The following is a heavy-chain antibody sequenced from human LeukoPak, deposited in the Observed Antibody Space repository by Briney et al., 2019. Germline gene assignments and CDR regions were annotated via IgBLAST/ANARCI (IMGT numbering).Heavy chain of an antibody. CDR3: ARSGIGPHGFDY. J-gene: IGHJ4*02. CDR2: IYYSGST. V-gene: IGHV4-34*09. D-gene: IGHD1-20*01. Sequence: SETLSLTCAVYGGSLRGYYWSWIRQPPGKGLEWIGYIYYSGSTYYNPSLKSRVTISVDTSKKQFSLKLSSVTAADTAVYYCARSGIGPHGFDYWGQGTLVTVSS. CDR1: GGSLRGYY.